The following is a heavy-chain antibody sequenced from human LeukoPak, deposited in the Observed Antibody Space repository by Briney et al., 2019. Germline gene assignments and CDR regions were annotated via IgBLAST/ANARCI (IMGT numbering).Heavy chain of an antibody. Sequence: GGSLRLSCAASGFTFSSYAMHWVRRAPGKGLGWVAVISYDGSNKNYADSVKGRFTISRDNSKNMLYLQMNSLRAEDTAVYYCAWYYYYGSGSFDYWGQGTLVTVSS. CDR3: AWYYYYGSGSFDY. V-gene: IGHV3-30-3*01. J-gene: IGHJ4*02. D-gene: IGHD3-10*01. CDR2: ISYDGSNK. CDR1: GFTFSSYA.